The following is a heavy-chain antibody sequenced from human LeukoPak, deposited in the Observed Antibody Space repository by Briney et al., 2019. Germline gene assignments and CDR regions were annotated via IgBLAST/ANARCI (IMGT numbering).Heavy chain of an antibody. CDR1: GGSISSGSYY. CDR2: IYTSGST. V-gene: IGHV4-61*02. J-gene: IGHJ4*02. CDR3: ARASVGAPYYFDY. Sequence: SETLSLTCSVSGGSISSGSYYGSWIRQPAGKGLGWIGRIYTSGSTNYNPSLKSRVPISVDTSKNQFSLKLSSVTAADTAVYYCARASVGAPYYFDYWGQGTLVTVSS. D-gene: IGHD1-26*01.